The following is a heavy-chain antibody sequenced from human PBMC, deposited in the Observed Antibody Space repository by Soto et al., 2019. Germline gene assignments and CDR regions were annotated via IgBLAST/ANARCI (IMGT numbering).Heavy chain of an antibody. CDR2: IKPDESER. Sequence: XPHRLRSAASGVKFGRHGGRWVPQTTGKGLEWVANIKPDESERHYVDSVKGRFTISRDNAKNSLYLQMNNLRAEDTAIYYCARDTAAAGEFFDYWGQGTLVTVSS. CDR1: GVKFGRHG. J-gene: IGHJ4*02. CDR3: ARDTAAAGEFFDY. V-gene: IGHV3-7*01. D-gene: IGHD6-13*01.